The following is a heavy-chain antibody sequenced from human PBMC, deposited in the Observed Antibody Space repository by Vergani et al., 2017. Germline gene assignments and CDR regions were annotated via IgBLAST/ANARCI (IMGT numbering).Heavy chain of an antibody. D-gene: IGHD3-10*01. Sequence: EVQLVESGGGLVQPGGSLRLSCAASGFTFSAFWTNWVRQAPGKGLEWVANIKKDGSEKSYVDSVKGRFTISRDNANNLVYLQMSSVRADDTAVYYCARDYGSEPPQSRRLLYDIGWFDPWGQGTLVTVSS. J-gene: IGHJ5*02. CDR3: ARDYGSEPPQSRRLLYDIGWFDP. V-gene: IGHV3-7*01. CDR2: IKKDGSEK. CDR1: GFTFSAFW.